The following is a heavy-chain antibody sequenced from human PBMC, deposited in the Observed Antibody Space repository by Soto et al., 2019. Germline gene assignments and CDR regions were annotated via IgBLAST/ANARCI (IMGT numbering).Heavy chain of an antibody. Sequence: SETLSLTCTVSGGSISSYYWSWIRQPPGKGLEWIGYIYYSGSTNYNPSLKSRVTISVDTSKNQFSLKLSSVTAADTAVYYCARDYSSSWGSDYYYGMDVWGQGTTVTVSS. D-gene: IGHD6-13*01. J-gene: IGHJ6*02. CDR1: GGSISSYY. CDR3: ARDYSSSWGSDYYYGMDV. V-gene: IGHV4-59*01. CDR2: IYYSGST.